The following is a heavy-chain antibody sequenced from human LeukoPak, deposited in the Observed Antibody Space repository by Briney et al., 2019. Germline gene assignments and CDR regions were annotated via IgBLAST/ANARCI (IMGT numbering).Heavy chain of an antibody. Sequence: GGSLRLSCAASGFTFSSYAMHWVRQAPGKGLEWVAVISYDGSNKYYADSVKGRFTISRDNSKNALYLQMNSLRAEDTAVYYCARESIAARVFDYWGQGTLVTVSS. V-gene: IGHV3-30*04. CDR3: ARESIAARVFDY. J-gene: IGHJ4*02. CDR1: GFTFSSYA. CDR2: ISYDGSNK. D-gene: IGHD6-6*01.